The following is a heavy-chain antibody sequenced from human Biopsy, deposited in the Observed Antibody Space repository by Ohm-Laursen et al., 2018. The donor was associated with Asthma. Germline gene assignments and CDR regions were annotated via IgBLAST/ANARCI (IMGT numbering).Heavy chain of an antibody. CDR1: GYTFNSAG. CDR2: ISVYNGNT. Sequence: VSVKVSCKASGYTFNSAGITWVRQAPGQGIEWMGWISVYNGNTKVAQKLQDRVTMITDTSTSTAYMELRSLRSDDTAVYFCARAVDYSHYYGIDVWGQGTTVTVS. J-gene: IGHJ6*02. CDR3: ARAVDYSHYYGIDV. V-gene: IGHV1-18*01. D-gene: IGHD3-10*01.